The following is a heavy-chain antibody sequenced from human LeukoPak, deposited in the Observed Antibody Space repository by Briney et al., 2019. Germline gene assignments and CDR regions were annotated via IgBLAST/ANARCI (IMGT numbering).Heavy chain of an antibody. CDR2: IIPILGIA. CDR3: ARAYDSSGCVMDV. CDR1: GYTFTGYY. J-gene: IGHJ6*02. D-gene: IGHD3-22*01. V-gene: IGHV1-69*04. Sequence: SVKVSCKASGYTFTGYYMHWVRQAPGQGLEWMGRIIPILGIANYAQKFQGRVTITADKSTSTAYMELSSLRSEDTAVYYCARAYDSSGCVMDVWGQGTTVTVSS.